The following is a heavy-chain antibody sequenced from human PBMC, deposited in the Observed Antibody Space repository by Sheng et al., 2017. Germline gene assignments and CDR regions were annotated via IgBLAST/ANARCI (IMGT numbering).Heavy chain of an antibody. CDR2: VYHSGNT. Sequence: QVQLQESGPGLVKPSETLPLSCTVSGYSITSGYYWGWVRQPPGKGLEWIGSVYHSGNTYYNPSLMSRVTISVDTSKNQFFLKLSSVTAADTAVYYCARWFEEQQFDHWGQGTLVTVSS. V-gene: IGHV4-38-2*02. J-gene: IGHJ5*02. CDR1: GYSITSGYY. D-gene: IGHD3-10*01. CDR3: ARWFEEQQFDH.